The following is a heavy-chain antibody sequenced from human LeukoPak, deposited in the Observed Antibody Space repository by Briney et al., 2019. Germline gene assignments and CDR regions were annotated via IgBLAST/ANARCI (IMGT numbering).Heavy chain of an antibody. CDR2: TRNKANSYTT. Sequence: GGSLRLSCAASGFTFSDHYMDWVRQAPGKGLEWVGRTRNKANSYTTEYAASVKGRFTISRDDSKNSLYLQMNSLKTEDTAVYYCVDSDSEGILDYWGQGTLVTVSS. D-gene: IGHD3-9*01. CDR3: VDSDSEGILDY. J-gene: IGHJ4*02. V-gene: IGHV3-72*01. CDR1: GFTFSDHY.